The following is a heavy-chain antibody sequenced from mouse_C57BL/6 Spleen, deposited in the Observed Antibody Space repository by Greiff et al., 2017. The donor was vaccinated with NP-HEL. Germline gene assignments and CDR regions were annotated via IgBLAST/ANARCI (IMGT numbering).Heavy chain of an antibody. D-gene: IGHD3-1*01. V-gene: IGHV1-74*01. CDR2: IHPSDSDT. Sequence: QVQLKQPGAELVKPGASVKVSCKASGYTFTSYWMHWVKQRPGQGLEWIGRIHPSDSDTNYNQQFKGKATLTVEKSSSTAYMQLSSLTSEDSAVYYCATGTAQATWFAYWGQGTLVTVSA. CDR1: GYTFTSYW. J-gene: IGHJ3*01. CDR3: ATGTAQATWFAY.